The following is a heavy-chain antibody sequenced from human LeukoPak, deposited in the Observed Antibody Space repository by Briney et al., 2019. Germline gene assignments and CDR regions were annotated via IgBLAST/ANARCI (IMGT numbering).Heavy chain of an antibody. J-gene: IGHJ3*02. D-gene: IGHD2-21*02. CDR3: ARILRCGGGCRNNPFDI. Sequence: GGSLRLSCAASGFTFSDYYMTWIRQAPGKGLEWVSYISSSSSSIYYADSVKGRFTISRDNAKNSLFLQMNSLRAEDTAVYYCARILRCGGGCRNNPFDIWGQGTMVTVSS. V-gene: IGHV3-11*01. CDR2: ISSSSSSI. CDR1: GFTFSDYY.